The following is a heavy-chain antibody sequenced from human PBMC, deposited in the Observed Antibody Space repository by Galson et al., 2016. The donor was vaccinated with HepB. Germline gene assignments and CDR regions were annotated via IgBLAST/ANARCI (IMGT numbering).Heavy chain of an antibody. Sequence: SETLSLTCVVSGGSITSSNWWSWVRQPPRKGLEWIGEIYPSGSTNYNPSLQSRLSMSVDKSKNNFSLNLTSVTAADTAIYYCATGDFNYWGQGTLVTVSS. J-gene: IGHJ4*02. D-gene: IGHD7-27*01. CDR1: GGSITSSNW. CDR3: ATGDFNY. CDR2: IYPSGST. V-gene: IGHV4-4*02.